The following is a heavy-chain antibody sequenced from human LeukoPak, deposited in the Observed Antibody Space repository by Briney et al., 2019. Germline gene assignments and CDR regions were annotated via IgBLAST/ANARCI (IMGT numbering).Heavy chain of an antibody. CDR1: GFTVSSNY. CDR3: ARHYTNYYYGMDV. J-gene: IGHJ6*02. CDR2: IYSGGST. V-gene: IGHV3-53*01. Sequence: GGSLRLSCAASGFTVSSNYMSWVRQAPGKGLEWVSVIYSGGSTYYADSVKGRFTISRDNSKNTLYLQMNSLRAEDTAVYYCARHYTNYYYGMDVWGQGTTVTVSS. D-gene: IGHD3-3*01.